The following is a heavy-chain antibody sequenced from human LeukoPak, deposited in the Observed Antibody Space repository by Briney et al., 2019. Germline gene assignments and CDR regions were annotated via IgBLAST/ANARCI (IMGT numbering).Heavy chain of an antibody. J-gene: IGHJ4*02. CDR3: ARVGTYGSGSYLSWSDY. CDR2: IYYSGST. CDR1: GGSISSYY. D-gene: IGHD3-10*01. V-gene: IGHV4-59*01. Sequence: SETLSLTCTVSGGSISSYYWSWIRQPPGEGLEWIGYIYYSGSTNYNPSLKSRVTISVDTSKNQFSLKLSSVTAADTAVYYCARVGTYGSGSYLSWSDYWGQGTLVTVSS.